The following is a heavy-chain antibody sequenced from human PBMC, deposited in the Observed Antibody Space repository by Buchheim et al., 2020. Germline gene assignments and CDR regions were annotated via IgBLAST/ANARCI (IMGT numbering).Heavy chain of an antibody. J-gene: IGHJ2*01. D-gene: IGHD2/OR15-2a*01. V-gene: IGHV1-46*03. CDR3: ARANRNVFDWYFDL. CDR1: GYTLTSYY. CDR2: MNPSDSSS. Sequence: QVQLVQSGAEVKKPGASVKVSCKASGYTLTSYYMHWVRQAPGQGPEWMGIMNPSDSSSSYAQSFQSRVAMTRDTSSNTVQIDLSSLRSENTAVYYCARANRNVFDWYFDLWGRGTL.